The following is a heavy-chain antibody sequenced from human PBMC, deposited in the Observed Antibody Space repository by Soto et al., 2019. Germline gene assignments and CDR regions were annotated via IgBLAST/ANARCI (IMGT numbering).Heavy chain of an antibody. CDR2: IYPGDSDT. Sequence: GESLKISCKGSGYSFTSYWIGWVRQMPGKGLEWMGIIYPGDSDTRYSPSFQGQVTISADKSISTAYLQWSSLKASDTAMYYWARLRTWTRPPIAAPLCDYWGQGTLVTVS. CDR1: GYSFTSYW. CDR3: ARLRTWTRPPIAAPLCDY. V-gene: IGHV5-51*01. J-gene: IGHJ4*02. D-gene: IGHD6-13*01.